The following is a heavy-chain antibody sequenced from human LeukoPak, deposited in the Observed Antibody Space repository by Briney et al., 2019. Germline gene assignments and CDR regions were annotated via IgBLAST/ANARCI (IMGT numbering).Heavy chain of an antibody. J-gene: IGHJ3*02. CDR3: ARRRSGTLRDAFDI. CDR2: ISSSGSTI. D-gene: IGHD1-14*01. CDR1: GGSFSGYY. Sequence: LSLTCAVYGGSFSGYYWSWIRQPPGKGLEWVSYISSSGSTIYYADSVKGRFTISRDNAKNSLYLQMNSLRAEDTAVYYCARRRSGTLRDAFDIWGQGTMVTVSS. V-gene: IGHV3-11*04.